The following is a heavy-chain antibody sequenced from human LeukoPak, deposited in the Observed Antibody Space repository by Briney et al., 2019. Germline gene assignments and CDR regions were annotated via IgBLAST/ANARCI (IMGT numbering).Heavy chain of an antibody. CDR1: GFTFSSCT. Sequence: GGSLRLSCAASGFTFSSCTMNWVRQAPGKGLEWISYISSSSSTIYYADSVKGRFTISRGNAKNSLYLQMDSLRDEDTAVYYCARESSGWLQLFDYWGQGTLVTVSS. D-gene: IGHD5-24*01. CDR3: ARESSGWLQLFDY. CDR2: ISSSSSTI. V-gene: IGHV3-48*02. J-gene: IGHJ4*02.